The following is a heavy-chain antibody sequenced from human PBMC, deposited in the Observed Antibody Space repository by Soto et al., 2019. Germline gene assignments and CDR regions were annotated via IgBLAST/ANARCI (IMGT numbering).Heavy chain of an antibody. D-gene: IGHD3-3*01. CDR3: ARDSPPNYYDFWSGYYHYYYYYGMDV. V-gene: IGHV7-4-1*01. CDR2: INTNTGNP. Sequence: ASVKVSCKASGYTFTSYAMHWVRQAPGQGLEWMGWINTNTGNPTYAQGFTGRFVFSLDTSVSTAYLQICSLKAEDTAVYYCARDSPPNYYDFWSGYYHYYYYYGMDVWGQGTTVTVSS. CDR1: GYTFTSYA. J-gene: IGHJ6*02.